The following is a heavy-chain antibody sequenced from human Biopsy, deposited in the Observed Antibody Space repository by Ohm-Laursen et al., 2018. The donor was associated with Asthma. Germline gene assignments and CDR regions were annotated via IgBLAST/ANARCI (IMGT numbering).Heavy chain of an antibody. Sequence: ASVKVSCKTSGYTFNSAGITWVRQAPGQGLEWMGWISVYNGNTKVAQKLQDRVTMITDTSTSTAHMELRSLRSDDTAVYFCARAVDYSHYYGIDVWGQGTTVTVS. J-gene: IGHJ6*02. CDR1: GYTFNSAG. D-gene: IGHD3-10*01. CDR3: ARAVDYSHYYGIDV. CDR2: ISVYNGNT. V-gene: IGHV1-18*01.